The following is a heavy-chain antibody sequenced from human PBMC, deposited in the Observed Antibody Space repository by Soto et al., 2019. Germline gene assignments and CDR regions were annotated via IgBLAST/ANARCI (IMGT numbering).Heavy chain of an antibody. D-gene: IGHD2-15*01. J-gene: IGHJ6*02. V-gene: IGHV1-69*13. CDR2: IIPIFGTA. CDR3: ARDHLVVQADYYYYGMDV. CDR1: GGTFSSYA. Sequence: ASAKVSCKASGGTFSSYAISWVRQAPGQGLEWMGGIIPIFGTANYAQKFQGRVTITADESTSTAYMELSSLRSEDTAVYYCARDHLVVQADYYYYGMDVWGQGTTVTVSS.